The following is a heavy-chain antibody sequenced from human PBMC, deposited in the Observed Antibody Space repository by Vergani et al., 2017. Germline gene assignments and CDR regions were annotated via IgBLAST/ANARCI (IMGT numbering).Heavy chain of an antibody. CDR1: RHTFQTYG. CDR2: IRTYTGHT. CDR3: ARVAPSDSEVTPTAFDV. Sequence: QVQLVQSGAELKKPGASVSVSCKGSRHTFQTYGISWVRQAPGKGLEWMAWIRTYTGHTIYAQKFQDRVTMTADTSTNTAYMELRSLRSDDTAVYFCARVAPSDSEVTPTAFDVWGQGTMVTVSS. D-gene: IGHD2-15*01. V-gene: IGHV1-18*01. J-gene: IGHJ3*01.